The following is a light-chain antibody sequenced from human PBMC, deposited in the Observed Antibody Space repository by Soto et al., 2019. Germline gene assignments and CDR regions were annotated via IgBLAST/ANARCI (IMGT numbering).Light chain of an antibody. V-gene: IGKV3-20*01. CDR2: GAS. J-gene: IGKJ2*01. CDR1: QSVSSSY. CDR3: QQYGRSSYT. Sequence: EIVLTQSPATMSLSAGERATLSCRASQSVSSSYLAWYQQKPGQAPRLLIYGASSRATGIPDRFSGSGSGTDFTLTISRLEPEDFAVYYCQQYGRSSYTFGQGTKLEIK.